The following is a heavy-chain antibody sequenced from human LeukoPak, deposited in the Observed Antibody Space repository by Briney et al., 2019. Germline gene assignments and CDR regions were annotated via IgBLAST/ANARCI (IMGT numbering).Heavy chain of an antibody. CDR3: VSLRVSTVRDSFYL. Sequence: GGSLRLSCAASGFALDIYWMTWVRQAPGKGLEWVANIKQDGGLKQYVDAVRGRFTDSRDNAKNSVYLQMNSLRAGDTALYYCVSLRVSTVRDSFYLWGQGTMVTVS. J-gene: IGHJ3*01. D-gene: IGHD3-10*01. CDR2: IKQDGGLK. V-gene: IGHV3-7*01. CDR1: GFALDIYW.